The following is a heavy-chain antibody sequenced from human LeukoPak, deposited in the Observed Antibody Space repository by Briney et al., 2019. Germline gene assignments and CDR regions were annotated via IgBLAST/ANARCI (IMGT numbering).Heavy chain of an antibody. CDR2: INHGGST. J-gene: IGHJ4*02. D-gene: IGHD5-24*01. V-gene: IGHV4-34*01. CDR1: VGSLSGYY. CDR3: ARLGDGYNRPPGY. Sequence: SETLSLICAVYVGSLSGYYWSWIRQPPGKGLEWVGEINHGGSTNYNPSLKSRVTISVDTSKNQFSLKLTSVTAADTAVYYCARLGDGYNRPPGYWGQGTTVTVSS.